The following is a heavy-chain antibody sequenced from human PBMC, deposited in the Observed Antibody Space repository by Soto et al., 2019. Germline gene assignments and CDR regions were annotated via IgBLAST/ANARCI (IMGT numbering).Heavy chain of an antibody. D-gene: IGHD3-10*02. V-gene: IGHV3-21*01. CDR3: ARVFRGYYYYGMDV. CDR1: GFTFSSYA. J-gene: IGHJ6*02. Sequence: EVQLLESGGGLVQPGGSLRLSCAASGFTFSSYAMSWVRQAPGKGLEWVSAISGSSSYIYYADSVKGRFTISRDNAKNSLYLQMNSLRAEDTAVYYCARVFRGYYYYGMDVWGQGTTVTVSS. CDR2: ISGSSSYI.